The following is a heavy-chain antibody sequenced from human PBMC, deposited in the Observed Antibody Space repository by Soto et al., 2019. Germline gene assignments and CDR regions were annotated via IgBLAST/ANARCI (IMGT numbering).Heavy chain of an antibody. CDR1: GFTFSSYA. CDR2: ISYDGSNK. V-gene: IGHV3-30-3*01. Sequence: PGGSLRRSCAASGFTFSSYAMHWVRQAPGKGLEWVAVISYDGSNKYYADSVKGRFTISRDNSKNTLYLQMNSLRAEDTAVYYCARCRSGKYQLRTNWLDHWGQGTLVTVSS. J-gene: IGHJ5*02. CDR3: ARCRSGKYQLRTNWLDH. D-gene: IGHD2-2*01.